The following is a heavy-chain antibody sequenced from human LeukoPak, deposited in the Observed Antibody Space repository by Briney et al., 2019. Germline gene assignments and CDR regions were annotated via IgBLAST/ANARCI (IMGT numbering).Heavy chain of an antibody. CDR2: ISSSSSYI. V-gene: IGHV3-21*01. CDR3: ARVEDSSGYYGPYFDY. D-gene: IGHD3-22*01. CDR1: GFTLSSHS. Sequence: GGSLRLSCAASGFTLSSHSMNWVRQAPGKGLEWVSSISSSSSYIYYADSVKGRFTISRDNAKNSLYLQMNSLRAEDTAVYYCARVEDSSGYYGPYFDYWGQGTLVTVSP. J-gene: IGHJ4*02.